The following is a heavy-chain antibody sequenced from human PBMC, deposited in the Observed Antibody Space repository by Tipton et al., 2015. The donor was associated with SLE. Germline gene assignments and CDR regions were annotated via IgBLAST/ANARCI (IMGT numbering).Heavy chain of an antibody. Sequence: TLSLTCTVSGGSVSSSSKYWGWILPPPGKGLEWIGTIYYSGRTDYNPSLKSRVTISIDTSMNQFSLKVKSVTAADTAVYYCARRRFQSASDYWGQGTLVSVSS. D-gene: IGHD2-21*01. CDR3: ARRRFQSASDY. CDR2: IYYSGRT. J-gene: IGHJ4*02. CDR1: GGSVSSSSKY. V-gene: IGHV4-39*07.